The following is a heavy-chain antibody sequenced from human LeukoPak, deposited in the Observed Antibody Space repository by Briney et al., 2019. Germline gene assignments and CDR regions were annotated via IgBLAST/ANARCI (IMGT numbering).Heavy chain of an antibody. D-gene: IGHD2-15*01. CDR2: IIPDGSAK. CDR1: GFTFSNCW. J-gene: IGHJ5*02. Sequence: GGSLRLSCAASGFTFSNCWMSWVRQAPGKGLEWVASIIPDGSAKFYVNSVKGRFTISRDNAKSSLYLQVNSLRVEDTAVYYCADVDASAWGQGTLVTVSS. CDR3: ADVDASA. V-gene: IGHV3-7*01.